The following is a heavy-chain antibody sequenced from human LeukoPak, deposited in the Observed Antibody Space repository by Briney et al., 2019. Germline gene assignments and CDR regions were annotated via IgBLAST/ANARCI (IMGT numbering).Heavy chain of an antibody. CDR2: INAANGNT. J-gene: IGHJ4*02. CDR1: GYPFTSYT. V-gene: IGHV1-3*01. D-gene: IGHD3-10*01. CDR3: ARYYYGAGSLSDYFDY. Sequence: GASVTVSCKASGYPFTSYTIHWVRQAPGERLEWMGWINAANGNTKYSQKFQGRDTITRDTSASTAYMDLSSLRSEDTAVYYCARYYYGAGSLSDYFDYWGQGTLVTVSS.